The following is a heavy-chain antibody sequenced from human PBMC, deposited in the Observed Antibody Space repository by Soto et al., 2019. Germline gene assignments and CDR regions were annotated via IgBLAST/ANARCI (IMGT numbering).Heavy chain of an antibody. J-gene: IGHJ4*02. Sequence: EVQLLESGGGLVQPGGSLRLSCAASGFTFSSYAMSWVRQAPGKGLEWVSAISGSGRSTYYADSVKGRFTISRDNYXNKRSLQMNGLRAEDTAVYYCAKEDLDRQGSGFDYWGQGTLVTVSS. D-gene: IGHD1-1*01. CDR2: ISGSGRST. CDR1: GFTFSSYA. V-gene: IGHV3-23*01. CDR3: AKEDLDRQGSGFDY.